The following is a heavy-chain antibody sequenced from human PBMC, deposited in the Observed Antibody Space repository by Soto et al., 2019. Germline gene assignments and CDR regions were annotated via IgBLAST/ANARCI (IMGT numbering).Heavy chain of an antibody. CDR2: ISYDGSNK. V-gene: IGHV3-30*18. J-gene: IGHJ3*02. CDR3: AKDHGGGYSYVYDAFDI. D-gene: IGHD5-18*01. Sequence: QVQLVESGGGVVQPGRSLRLSCAASGFTFSSYGMHWVRQAPGKGLEWVAVISYDGSNKYYADSVKGRFTISRDNSKNTLYLQMNSLRAEDTAVYYCAKDHGGGYSYVYDAFDIWGQGTMVTVSS. CDR1: GFTFSSYG.